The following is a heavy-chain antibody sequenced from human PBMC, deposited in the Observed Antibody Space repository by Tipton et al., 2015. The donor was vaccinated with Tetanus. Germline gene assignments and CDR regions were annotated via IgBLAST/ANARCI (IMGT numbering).Heavy chain of an antibody. D-gene: IGHD2/OR15-2a*01. V-gene: IGHV4-30-2*01. CDR2: IYQTGTT. CDR3: ARAAGFLGLTHDF. Sequence: TLSLTCAVSGGSISSGDYSWSWIRKPPGKDLEWIGYIYQTGTTYYNPSLKGRVTISMDRSNTQFSLRLDSLTATDTAVYYCARAAGFLGLTHDFWGRGTLVSVSS. CDR1: GGSISSGDYS. J-gene: IGHJ4*02.